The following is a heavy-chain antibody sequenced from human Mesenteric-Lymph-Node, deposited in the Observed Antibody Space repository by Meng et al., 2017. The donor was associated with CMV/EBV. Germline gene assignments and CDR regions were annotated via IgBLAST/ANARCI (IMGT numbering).Heavy chain of an antibody. CDR3: ARETDSGWRGVDS. J-gene: IGHJ4*02. CDR2: IKTDGRDT. Sequence: GGSLRLSCAASEFTFSNYWMTWVRQAPGKGLVWVSRIKTDGRDTSYADSVKGRFTISRDNAKNTLYLQMNSLRLEDTALYYCARETDSGWRGVDSWGQGTLVTVSS. CDR1: EFTFSNYW. D-gene: IGHD6-19*01. V-gene: IGHV3-74*01.